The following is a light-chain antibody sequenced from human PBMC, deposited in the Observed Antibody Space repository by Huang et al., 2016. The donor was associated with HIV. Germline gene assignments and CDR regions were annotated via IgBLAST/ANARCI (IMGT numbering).Light chain of an antibody. Sequence: EIVLTQSPATLSLSPGEGATLSCRASQSVSSYLAWYQQKPGQAPRLLMYDASNRATGIPARFSGSGSGTDFTLTISSLEPEDFAVYYCQQRSNWPPITFGQGTRLDIK. CDR2: DAS. CDR1: QSVSSY. CDR3: QQRSNWPPIT. V-gene: IGKV3-11*01. J-gene: IGKJ5*01.